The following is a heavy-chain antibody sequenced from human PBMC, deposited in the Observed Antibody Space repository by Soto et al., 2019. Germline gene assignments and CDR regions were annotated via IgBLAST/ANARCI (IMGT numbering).Heavy chain of an antibody. Sequence: QVQLQESGPGLVKPSQTLSLTCTVSGGSISSGGYYWSWIRQHPGKGLEWIGYIYYSGSTHCNPSLQILLTISLDTSKNYFFRNLSSVSAADTAVYFCVRADYYDSSGYYYDHRPFHYWGQGTLVTVSS. D-gene: IGHD3-22*01. CDR1: GGSISSGGYY. CDR2: IYYSGST. CDR3: VRADYYDSSGYYYDHRPFHY. V-gene: IGHV4-31*01. J-gene: IGHJ4*02.